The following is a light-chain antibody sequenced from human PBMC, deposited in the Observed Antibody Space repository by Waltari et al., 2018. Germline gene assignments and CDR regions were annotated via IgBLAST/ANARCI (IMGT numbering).Light chain of an antibody. CDR2: WAS. CDR1: QSVLYRSNNKNY. J-gene: IGKJ1*01. Sequence: DIVMTQSPDSLAVSLGERATINCKSSQSVLYRSNNKNYLAWYQQRPAQPPKLLIYWASTRESGVPDRFSGSGSGTDFTLTISSLQAEDVAVYYCQQYYSTLPRTFGQGTKVEIK. V-gene: IGKV4-1*01. CDR3: QQYYSTLPRT.